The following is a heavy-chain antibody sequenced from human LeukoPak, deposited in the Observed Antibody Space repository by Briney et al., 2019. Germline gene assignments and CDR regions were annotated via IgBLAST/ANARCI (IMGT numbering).Heavy chain of an antibody. Sequence: GGSLRLSCAASGFTFSGSAMHWVRQASGKGLEWVGRIRSKANSYATAYAASVKGRFTISRDDSKNTAYLQMNSLKTEDTAVYYCTRQEKRITMVRGVIYPMDVWGQGTTVTVSS. CDR2: IRSKANSYAT. CDR1: GFTFSGSA. J-gene: IGHJ6*02. CDR3: TRQEKRITMVRGVIYPMDV. V-gene: IGHV3-73*01. D-gene: IGHD3-10*01.